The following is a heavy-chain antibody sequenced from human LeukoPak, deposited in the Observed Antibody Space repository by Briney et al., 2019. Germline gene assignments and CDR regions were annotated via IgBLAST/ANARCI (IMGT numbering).Heavy chain of an antibody. J-gene: IGHJ4*02. V-gene: IGHV4-39*07. CDR3: ARDLTYDFWSGPTTFDY. CDR2: IYYSGST. D-gene: IGHD3-3*01. CDR1: GGSISSSSYY. Sequence: SVTLSLTCTVSGGSISSSSYYWGWIRQPPGKGLEWIGSIYYSGSTYYNPSLKSRVTISVDTSKNQFSLKLSSVTAADTAVYYCARDLTYDFWSGPTTFDYWGQGTLVTVSS.